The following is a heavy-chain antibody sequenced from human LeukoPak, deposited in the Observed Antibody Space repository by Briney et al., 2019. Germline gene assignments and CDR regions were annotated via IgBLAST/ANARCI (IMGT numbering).Heavy chain of an antibody. CDR2: INPKNGDT. D-gene: IGHD1-20*01. J-gene: IGHJ4*02. V-gene: IGHV1-2*06. CDR1: GYTFNGYY. CDR3: VRDLSGINATSRGEDY. Sequence: GASVNVSCKASGYTFNGYYMYWVRQAPGQGLEWMGRINPKNGDTNYAQKFQGRATMTRDTSINMAYMELNRLRSDDTAVYYCVRDLSGINATSRGEDYWGQGTLVTVSS.